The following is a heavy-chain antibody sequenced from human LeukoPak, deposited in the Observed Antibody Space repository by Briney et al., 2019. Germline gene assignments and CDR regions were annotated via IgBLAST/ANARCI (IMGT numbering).Heavy chain of an antibody. Sequence: TSETLSLTCTVSGGPISSGGYYWSWIRQHPGKGLEWIGYIYYSGSTYYNPSLKSRVTISVDTSKNQFSLKLSSVTAADTAVYYYASTGYSYGLDYWGQGTLVTVSS. J-gene: IGHJ4*02. V-gene: IGHV4-31*03. CDR1: GGPISSGGYY. CDR3: ASTGYSYGLDY. D-gene: IGHD5-18*01. CDR2: IYYSGST.